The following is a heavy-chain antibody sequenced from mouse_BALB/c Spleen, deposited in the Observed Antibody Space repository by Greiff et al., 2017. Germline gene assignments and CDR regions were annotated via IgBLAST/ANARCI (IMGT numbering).Heavy chain of an antibody. J-gene: IGHJ4*01. CDR3: ARGGDYDSYYYAMDY. V-gene: IGHV2-9*02. Sequence: VKLMESGPGLVAPSQSLSITCTVSGFSLTSYGVHWVRQPPGKGLEWLGVIWAGGSTNYNSALMSRLSISKDNSKSQVFLKMNSLQTDDTAMYYCARGGDYDSYYYAMDYWGQGTSVTVSS. D-gene: IGHD2-4*01. CDR2: IWAGGST. CDR1: GFSLTSYG.